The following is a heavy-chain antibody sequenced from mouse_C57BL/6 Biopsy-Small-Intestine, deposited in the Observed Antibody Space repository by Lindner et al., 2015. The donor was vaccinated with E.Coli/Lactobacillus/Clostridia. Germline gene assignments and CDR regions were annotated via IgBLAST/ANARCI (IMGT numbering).Heavy chain of an antibody. J-gene: IGHJ3*01. V-gene: IGHV1S135*01. CDR2: IDPYNGAT. CDR1: GYSFTGYN. D-gene: IGHD2-5*01. CDR3: ASYSNYWFAY. Sequence: QLQESGPELVKPGASVKMSCKASGYSFTGYNMHWVKQSHGKSLEWIGYIDPYNGATSYNQKFKGKATLTVDKSSSTAYMQLNSLTSEDSAVYYCASYSNYWFAYWGQGTLVTVSA.